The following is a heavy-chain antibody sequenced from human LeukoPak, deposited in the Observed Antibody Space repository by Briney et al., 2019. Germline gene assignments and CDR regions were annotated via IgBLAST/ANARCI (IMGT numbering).Heavy chain of an antibody. CDR2: INHSGST. CDR3: ARGVGGSEWNWFDP. CDR1: GGSISSSSYY. J-gene: IGHJ5*02. Sequence: SETLSPTCTVSGGSISSSSYYWSWIRQPPGKGLEWIGEINHSGSTNYNPSLKSRVTISVDTSKNQFSLKLSSVTAADTAVYYCARGVGGSEWNWFDPWGQGTLVTVSS. D-gene: IGHD5-12*01. V-gene: IGHV4-39*07.